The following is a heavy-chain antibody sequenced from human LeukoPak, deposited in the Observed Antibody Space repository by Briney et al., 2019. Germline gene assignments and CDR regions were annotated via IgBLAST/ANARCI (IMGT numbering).Heavy chain of an antibody. J-gene: IGHJ4*02. CDR2: IYTSGST. Sequence: SETLSLTCTVSGASISSYYWSWIRQPAGKGLEWIGRIYTSGSTNYNPSLKSRVTMSVDTSKNQFSLKLSSVTAADTAVYYCASQDYYDSSGYGNYWGQGTLVTVSS. CDR3: ASQDYYDSSGYGNY. D-gene: IGHD3-22*01. V-gene: IGHV4-4*07. CDR1: GASISSYY.